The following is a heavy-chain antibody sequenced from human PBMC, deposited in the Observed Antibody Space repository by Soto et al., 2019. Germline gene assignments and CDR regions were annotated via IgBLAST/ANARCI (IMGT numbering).Heavy chain of an antibody. V-gene: IGHV1-58*02. J-gene: IGHJ6*03. D-gene: IGHD6-19*01. CDR2: IVVGSGNT. CDR1: GFTFTSSA. Sequence: GASVKVSCKASGFTFTSSAMQWVRQARGQRLEWIGWIVVGSGNTNYAQKFQERVTITRDMSTSTAYMELSSQRSEDTAVYYCAAASPAVAGTGNYYYYYMDVWGKGTTVTVSS. CDR3: AAASPAVAGTGNYYYYYMDV.